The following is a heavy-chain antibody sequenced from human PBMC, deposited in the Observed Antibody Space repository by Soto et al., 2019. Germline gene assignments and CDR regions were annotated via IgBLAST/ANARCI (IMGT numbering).Heavy chain of an antibody. CDR2: ISGSGGST. V-gene: IGHV3-23*01. Sequence: GGSLRLSCAASGFTFSSYAMSWVRQAPGKGLEWVSAISGSGGSTYYADSVKGRFTISRDNSKNTLYLQMNSLRAEDTAVYYCAKDPTEVILATGTGQDNWFDPWGQGTLVTVSS. CDR1: GFTFSSYA. J-gene: IGHJ5*02. CDR3: AKDPTEVILATGTGQDNWFDP. D-gene: IGHD5-12*01.